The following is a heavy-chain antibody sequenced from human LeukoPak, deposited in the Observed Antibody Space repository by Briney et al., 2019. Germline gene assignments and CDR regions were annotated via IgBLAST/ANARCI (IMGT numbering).Heavy chain of an antibody. D-gene: IGHD5-12*01. CDR2: IRYDGSNK. V-gene: IGHV3-30*02. CDR1: GFTFSSYG. CDR3: AKGGGYEAQYYYYYLDV. J-gene: IGHJ6*03. Sequence: GGSLRLSCAASGFTFSSYGMYWVRQAPGKGLEWVAFIRYDGSNKYYADSVKGRFTVSRDNSKNTLYLQMKSLRAEDTAVYYCAKGGGYEAQYYYYYLDVWGKRTTVTISS.